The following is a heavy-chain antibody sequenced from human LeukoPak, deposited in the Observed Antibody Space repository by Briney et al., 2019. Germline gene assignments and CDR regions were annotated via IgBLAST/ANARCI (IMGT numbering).Heavy chain of an antibody. Sequence: GGSLRLSCAASGFAFSSYAVHWVRQAPGRGLECVAVISHDGSKKYYADFVKGRFTISRDNSKNTLYLHMNSLIPEDTAVYFCAKDWKFYYVSGSFFPDNWGQGTLVTVSS. CDR3: AKDWKFYYVSGSFFPDN. CDR1: GFAFSSYA. V-gene: IGHV3-30-3*01. J-gene: IGHJ4*02. CDR2: ISHDGSKK. D-gene: IGHD3-10*01.